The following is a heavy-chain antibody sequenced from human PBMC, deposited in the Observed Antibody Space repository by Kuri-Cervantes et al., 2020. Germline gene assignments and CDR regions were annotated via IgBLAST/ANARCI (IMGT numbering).Heavy chain of an antibody. D-gene: IGHD3-22*01. CDR2: INHSGST. CDR1: GGSFSGYY. Sequence: ESLKISCAVYGGSFSGYYWSWIRQPPGKGLEWIGEINHSGSTNYNPSLKSRVTISLDGSKNQVSLKLSSVTAADTAVYYCARLRSSGYPYIDSWGQGTLVTVSS. CDR3: ARLRSSGYPYIDS. V-gene: IGHV4-34*01. J-gene: IGHJ5*01.